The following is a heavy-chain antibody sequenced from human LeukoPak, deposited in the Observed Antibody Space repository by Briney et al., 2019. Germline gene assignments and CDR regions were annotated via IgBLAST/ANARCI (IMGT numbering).Heavy chain of an antibody. V-gene: IGHV3-30*03. CDR1: GFTFSSYS. J-gene: IGHJ3*02. Sequence: GGSLRLSCAASGFTFSSYSMNWVRQAPGKGLEWVAVISYDGSNKYYADSVKGRFTISRDNSKNTLYLQMNSLRAEDTAVYYCARDKGYYSDAFDIWGQGTMVTVSS. CDR3: ARDKGYYSDAFDI. CDR2: ISYDGSNK. D-gene: IGHD3-10*01.